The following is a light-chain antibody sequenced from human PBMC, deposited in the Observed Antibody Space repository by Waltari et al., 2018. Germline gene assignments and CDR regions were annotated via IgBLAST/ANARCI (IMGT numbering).Light chain of an antibody. Sequence: SYVLTQPPSVSVAPGETASVPCVGDNIESKSVHWYQQKPGQAPMVVIYYDNDRPSGIPERFSGSKSGDTATLTISRVEAGDEADYYCQVWDSSVDRRVFGAGTKVTV. V-gene: IGLV3-21*04. J-gene: IGLJ1*01. CDR2: YDN. CDR3: QVWDSSVDRRV. CDR1: NIESKS.